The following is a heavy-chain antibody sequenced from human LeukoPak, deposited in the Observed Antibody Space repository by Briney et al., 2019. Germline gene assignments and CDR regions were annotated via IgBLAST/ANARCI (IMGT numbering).Heavy chain of an antibody. CDR2: ISSSSTYI. J-gene: IGHJ3*02. D-gene: IGHD4-23*01. V-gene: IGHV3-21*01. CDR3: AGDYEGNLAFDI. CDR1: GFTFSSYG. Sequence: GGSLRLSCAASGFTFSSYGMNWVRQAPGKGLEWVSSISSSSTYIYYADSLEGRFTISRDNVRNSLYLQMNSLRAEDTAVYYCAGDYEGNLAFDIWGQGTMVTVSS.